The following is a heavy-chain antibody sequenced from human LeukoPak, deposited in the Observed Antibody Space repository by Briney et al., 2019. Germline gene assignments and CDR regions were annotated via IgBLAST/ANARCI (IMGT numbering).Heavy chain of an antibody. V-gene: IGHV1-69*13. D-gene: IGHD2-21*02. J-gene: IGHJ5*02. Sequence: SVKVSCKASGGTFSTTTINWVRQAPGQGLEWMGGITPIFRTPKYAQKSQGRVTITAVESMNTAYMELSRLRFEDTAIYYCARGWLGETTVVTPYNSWGQGTLVTVSS. CDR1: GGTFSTTT. CDR2: ITPIFRTP. CDR3: ARGWLGETTVVTPYNS.